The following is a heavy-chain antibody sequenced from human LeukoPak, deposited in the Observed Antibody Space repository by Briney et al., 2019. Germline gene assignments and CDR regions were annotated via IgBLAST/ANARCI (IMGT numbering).Heavy chain of an antibody. Sequence: GGSLRLSCVASGFTFSSYWMTWVRQAPGKGLEWVSFISSSSITIYYADSVKGRFTISRDNAEKSLYLQMNSLRAEDTAVYYCARDRGGSYSAIDYWGQGTLVTVSS. D-gene: IGHD2-15*01. CDR3: ARDRGGSYSAIDY. J-gene: IGHJ4*02. CDR2: ISSSSITI. CDR1: GFTFSSYW. V-gene: IGHV3-48*04.